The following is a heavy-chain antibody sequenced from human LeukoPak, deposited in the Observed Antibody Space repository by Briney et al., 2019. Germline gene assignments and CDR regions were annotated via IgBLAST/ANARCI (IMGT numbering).Heavy chain of an antibody. Sequence: GGSLRLSCAASGFTFSSYEMNWVRQAPGKGLEWVSYISSSGSYIYYADSVKGRFTISRDNAKNSLYLQMNSLRAEDTAVYYCARATVTTKGYAYWGQGTLVTVSS. CDR3: ARATVTTKGYAY. CDR2: ISSSGSYI. D-gene: IGHD4-17*01. CDR1: GFTFSSYE. V-gene: IGHV3-21*05. J-gene: IGHJ4*02.